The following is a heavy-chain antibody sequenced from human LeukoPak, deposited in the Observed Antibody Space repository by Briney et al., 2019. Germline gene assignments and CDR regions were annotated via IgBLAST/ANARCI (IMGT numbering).Heavy chain of an antibody. J-gene: IGHJ6*03. CDR2: INHSGST. Sequence: SETLSLTCAVYGGSFSGYYWSWIRQPPGKGLEWIGEINHSGSTNYNPSLKSRVTISVDASKNQFSLKLSSVTAADTAVYYCARGGAGYSYGKYYYYYYMDVWGKGTTVTVSS. CDR3: ARGGAGYSYGKYYYYYYMDV. D-gene: IGHD5-18*01. V-gene: IGHV4-34*01. CDR1: GGSFSGYY.